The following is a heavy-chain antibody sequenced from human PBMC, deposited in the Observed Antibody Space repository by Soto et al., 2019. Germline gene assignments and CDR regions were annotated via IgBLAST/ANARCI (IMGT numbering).Heavy chain of an antibody. D-gene: IGHD2-21*02. Sequence: EVQLVESGGGLVKPGGSLRLSCAASGFTFSNAWMNWVRQAPGKGLEWVGRIKSKTAGGTTDYAAPVKGRFTISRDDSKNTLYLQMNSLKTEDTAVYYCTTETAYCGGDCYPGWDIWGQGTMVTVSS. V-gene: IGHV3-15*07. J-gene: IGHJ3*02. CDR2: IKSKTAGGTT. CDR1: GFTFSNAW. CDR3: TTETAYCGGDCYPGWDI.